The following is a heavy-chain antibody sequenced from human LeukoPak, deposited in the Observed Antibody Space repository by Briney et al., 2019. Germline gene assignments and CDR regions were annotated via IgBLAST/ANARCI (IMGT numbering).Heavy chain of an antibody. CDR3: ARAPRDFWSGYLFDY. J-gene: IGHJ4*02. CDR2: IIPIFGTA. Sequence: SVTVSCKASGGTFSSYAISWVRQAPGQGLEWMGGIIPIFGTANYAQKFQGRVTITADESTSTAYMELSSLRSEDTAVYYCARAPRDFWSGYLFDYWGQGTLVTVSS. V-gene: IGHV1-69*13. D-gene: IGHD3-3*01. CDR1: GGTFSSYA.